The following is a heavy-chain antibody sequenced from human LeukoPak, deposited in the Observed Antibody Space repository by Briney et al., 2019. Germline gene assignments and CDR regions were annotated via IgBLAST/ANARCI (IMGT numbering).Heavy chain of an antibody. Sequence: ASVRVSCKASGYTSTSYGISWVRQAPGQGLEWMGWISAYNGNTYYAQKLQGRVTMTTDTSTSTAYMELRSLRSDGTAVYYCARDTKRSRARWENLGFDPWGQGTLVTVSS. V-gene: IGHV1-18*01. D-gene: IGHD1-26*01. CDR1: GYTSTSYG. J-gene: IGHJ5*02. CDR3: ARDTKRSRARWENLGFDP. CDR2: ISAYNGNT.